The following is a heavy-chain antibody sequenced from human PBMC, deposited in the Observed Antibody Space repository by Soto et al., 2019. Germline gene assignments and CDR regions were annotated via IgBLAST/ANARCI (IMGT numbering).Heavy chain of an antibody. D-gene: IGHD3-10*01. Sequence: ASVKVSCKTSGGTFSSYAISWVRQAPGQGLEWMGGIVPLFRTANYAQKFQGRVTITADESTSTAYMELSSLRSEDTAVYYCAREYYGSGSAYYGMDVWGQGTTVTVSS. CDR1: GGTFSSYA. CDR3: AREYYGSGSAYYGMDV. V-gene: IGHV1-69*13. J-gene: IGHJ6*02. CDR2: IVPLFRTA.